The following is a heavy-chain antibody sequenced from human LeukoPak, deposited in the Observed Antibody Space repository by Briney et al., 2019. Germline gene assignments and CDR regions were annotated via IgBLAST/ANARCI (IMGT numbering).Heavy chain of an antibody. V-gene: IGHV1-18*01. D-gene: IGHD4-17*01. CDR1: GYTFTSYG. J-gene: IGHJ2*01. CDR2: ISAYNGNT. CDR3: VSATVTTNAYWYFDL. Sequence: ASVKVSCKASGYTFTSYGISWVRQAPGQGLEWMGWISAYNGNTNYAQKLQGRVTMTTDTSTSTAYMELRSLRSDDTAVYYCVSATVTTNAYWYFDLWGRGTLVTVSS.